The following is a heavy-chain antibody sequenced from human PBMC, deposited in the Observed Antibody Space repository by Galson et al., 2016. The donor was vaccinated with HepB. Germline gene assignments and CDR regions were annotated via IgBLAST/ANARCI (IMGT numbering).Heavy chain of an antibody. CDR2: IFPSDSET. V-gene: IGHV5-51*01. Sequence: QSGAEVKKPGEALKISCKASGYTFTDYWIGWVRQMPGKGLEWIGIIFPSDSETRYSPSIQGQVTISADKSVSTAYLQWSSLKVSDTAMYYCARPPLVGAADPFDLWGQGTLVAVSS. CDR3: ARPPLVGAADPFDL. J-gene: IGHJ4*02. CDR1: GYTFTDYW. D-gene: IGHD2-15*01.